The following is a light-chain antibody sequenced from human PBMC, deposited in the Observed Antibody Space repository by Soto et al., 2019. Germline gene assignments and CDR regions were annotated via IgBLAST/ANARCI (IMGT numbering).Light chain of an antibody. V-gene: IGKV1-9*01. CDR2: AES. J-gene: IGKJ3*01. Sequence: DIQLTQSPSFLSASVGDRVTITCRASQGIAGSLAWYQQKPGKPPKLLIYAESTLQSGVPSRFSGSGSGTDFTLTITNLQPEDFATYYCHQASSFPRTFGPGTKVDIK. CDR3: HQASSFPRT. CDR1: QGIAGS.